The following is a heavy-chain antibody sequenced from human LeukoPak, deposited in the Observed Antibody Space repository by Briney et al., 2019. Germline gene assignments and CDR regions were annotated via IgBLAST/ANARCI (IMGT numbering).Heavy chain of an antibody. D-gene: IGHD1-26*01. CDR3: VRDWDHFDFDS. CDR1: GFTFRNYW. Sequence: GGSLRLSCAASGFTFRNYWMHWIRQAPGKGLVWVSRIKGDGSHTIYADSVKGRFTISGDNAKNTLYLQMKSLRVEDTALYYCVRDWDHFDFDSWGQGILVTVSS. CDR2: IKGDGSHT. J-gene: IGHJ5*01. V-gene: IGHV3-74*01.